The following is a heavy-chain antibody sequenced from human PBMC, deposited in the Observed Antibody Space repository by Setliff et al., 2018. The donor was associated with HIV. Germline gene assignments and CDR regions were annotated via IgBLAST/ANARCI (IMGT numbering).Heavy chain of an antibody. J-gene: IGHJ6*03. CDR2: INPSGGST. CDR3: ARAMGANWSYYYYMDV. D-gene: IGHD1-26*01. V-gene: IGHV1-46*01. Sequence: ASVKVSCKASGYTFTSYYMHWVRQAPGQGLEWMGIINPSGGSTSYAQKFQGRVTMTRDTSTSTVYMELSSLRSEDTAVYYCARAMGANWSYYYYMDVWGKGTTVTV. CDR1: GYTFTSYY.